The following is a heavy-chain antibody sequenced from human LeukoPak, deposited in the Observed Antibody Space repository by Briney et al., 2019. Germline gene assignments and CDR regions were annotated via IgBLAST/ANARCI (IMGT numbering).Heavy chain of an antibody. CDR3: ARYRNDDSWSGLGAFDI. Sequence: SQTLSLTCPVSGGSITNRFYYWGWIRQSPGKGLEWIGSLYYSGTTYHNPPLQSRVTISVDTSKNQFSLKVTSVAAADTAVYYCARYRNDDSWSGLGAFDIWGHGTMVTVSS. CDR2: LYYSGTT. CDR1: GGSITNRFYY. V-gene: IGHV4-39*01. D-gene: IGHD3-3*01. J-gene: IGHJ3*02.